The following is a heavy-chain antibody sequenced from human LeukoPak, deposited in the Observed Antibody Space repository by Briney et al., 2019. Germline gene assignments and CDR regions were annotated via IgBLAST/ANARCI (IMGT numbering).Heavy chain of an antibody. J-gene: IGHJ3*02. CDR1: GGTFSSYA. CDR2: IIPILGIA. Sequence: GSSVKVSCKASGGTFSSYAISWVRQAPGQGLEWMGRIIPILGIANYAQKFQGRVTITADKSTSTAYMELSSLRSEDTAVYYCASSGPDDAFDIWVQGTMVTVSS. CDR3: ASSGPDDAFDI. V-gene: IGHV1-69*04.